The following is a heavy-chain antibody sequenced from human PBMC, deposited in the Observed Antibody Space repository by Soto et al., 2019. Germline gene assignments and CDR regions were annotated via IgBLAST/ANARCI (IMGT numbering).Heavy chain of an antibody. V-gene: IGHV4-4*02. Sequence: SETLSLTCAVSGGSISSSNWWSWVRQPPGKGLEWIGEIYHSGSTNYNPSLKSRVTISVDKSKNQFSLKLSSVTAADTAVYYCARGAKGDDFWSGYPTRYYYYGMDVWGQGTTVTVSS. D-gene: IGHD3-3*01. CDR2: IYHSGST. CDR1: GGSISSSNW. CDR3: ARGAKGDDFWSGYPTRYYYYGMDV. J-gene: IGHJ6*02.